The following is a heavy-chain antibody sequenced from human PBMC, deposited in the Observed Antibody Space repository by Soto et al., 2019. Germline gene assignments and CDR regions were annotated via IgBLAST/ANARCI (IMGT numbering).Heavy chain of an antibody. D-gene: IGHD1-26*01. CDR3: ASLAGTQVGAIPGSVNYVDY. J-gene: IGHJ4*02. CDR1: GYTFTSYG. V-gene: IGHV1-18*01. CDR2: ISAFNGNA. Sequence: ASVKVSCKASGYTFTSYGISWVRQAPGQGLEWMGWISAFNGNANYAQILQGRVTITTDTSTSTAYMELRSLRSEDTAVYYCASLAGTQVGAIPGSVNYVDYWGQGTLVTVSS.